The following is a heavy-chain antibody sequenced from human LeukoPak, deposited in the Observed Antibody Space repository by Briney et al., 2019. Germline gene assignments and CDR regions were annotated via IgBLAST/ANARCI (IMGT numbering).Heavy chain of an antibody. J-gene: IGHJ4*02. CDR3: ARVLGGATHYLDY. D-gene: IGHD1-26*01. V-gene: IGHV4-59*01. Sequence: SETLSLTCTVSGGSISSYYWSWIRQPPGKGLEWSGYIYYSGSTNYNPSLKSRVTISVDTSKNQFSLKLSSVTAADTAVYYCARVLGGATHYLDYWGQGTLVTVSS. CDR2: IYYSGST. CDR1: GGSISSYY.